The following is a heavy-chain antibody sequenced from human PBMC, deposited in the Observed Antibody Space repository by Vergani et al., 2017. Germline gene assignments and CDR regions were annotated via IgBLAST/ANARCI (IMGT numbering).Heavy chain of an antibody. Sequence: EVQLLESGGGLVQPGGSLRLSCAASGFTFSSYAMSWVRQAPGKGLEWVSAISGSGGSTYYADSVKGRFTISRDNSKNTLYLQMNSLSAEDTAVYYCAKGLDSNYDFWSGYYRWDAFDIWGQGTMVTVSS. CDR3: AKGLDSNYDFWSGYYRWDAFDI. CDR1: GFTFSSYA. CDR2: ISGSGGST. J-gene: IGHJ3*02. V-gene: IGHV3-23*01. D-gene: IGHD3-3*01.